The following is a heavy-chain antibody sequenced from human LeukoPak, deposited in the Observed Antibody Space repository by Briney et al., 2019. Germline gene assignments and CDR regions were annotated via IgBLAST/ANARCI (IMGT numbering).Heavy chain of an antibody. Sequence: PSQTLSLTCTVSGGSISSGYYWTWIRQHPGKGLEWIGYIYYSGSSYYNPSLKSRATISVDTSKNQFSLKLSSVTAADTAVYYCARDLLTPGGYSYGLNWGQGTLVTVSS. CDR1: GGSISSGYY. J-gene: IGHJ4*02. D-gene: IGHD5-18*01. CDR2: IYYSGSS. V-gene: IGHV4-31*03. CDR3: ARDLLTPGGYSYGLN.